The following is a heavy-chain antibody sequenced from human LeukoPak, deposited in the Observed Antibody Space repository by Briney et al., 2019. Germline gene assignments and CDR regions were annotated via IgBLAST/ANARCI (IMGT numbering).Heavy chain of an antibody. D-gene: IGHD2-15*01. CDR3: AKGTEGYCSGTICYPFDY. Sequence: PGGSLRLSCEASGFTFSSYAMNWVRQVPGKGLEWVSSTTGSGSDTYFVDSVKGRFTISRDNSKNTLYLQLNSLRAEDTAVYYCAKGTEGYCSGTICYPFDYWGRGTLVTVSS. V-gene: IGHV3-23*01. CDR1: GFTFSSYA. J-gene: IGHJ4*02. CDR2: TTGSGSDT.